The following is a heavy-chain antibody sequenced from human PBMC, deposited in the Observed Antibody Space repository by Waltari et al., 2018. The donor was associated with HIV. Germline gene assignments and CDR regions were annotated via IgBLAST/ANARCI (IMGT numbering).Heavy chain of an antibody. Sequence: QVQLVESGGGVVQPGGSLRLSCVASGFTFSPFAFHWVRQAPGKGLEGGALRSYGGRNKVYADSVKGRFTISRDNSKNTLYLQMNSRRAEDTAVYYCARDGHFYDSRPLDHWGQGTLVTVSS. CDR1: GFTFSPFA. J-gene: IGHJ4*02. D-gene: IGHD3-22*01. V-gene: IGHV3-30*04. CDR3: ARDGHFYDSRPLDH. CDR2: RSYGGRNK.